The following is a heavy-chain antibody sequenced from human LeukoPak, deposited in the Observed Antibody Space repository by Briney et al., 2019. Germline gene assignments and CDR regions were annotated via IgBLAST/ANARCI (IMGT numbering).Heavy chain of an antibody. V-gene: IGHV3-30*02. CDR3: ARSPGGSSWFFDY. D-gene: IGHD6-13*01. CDR1: GFTFSSYG. Sequence: GGSLRLSCAASGFTFSSYGLHWVRQAPGKGLEWVAFIRYDGSNKYYADSVKGRFTISRDNAKSSLYLQMNSLRAEDTAVYYCARSPGGSSWFFDYWGQGTLVTVSS. CDR2: IRYDGSNK. J-gene: IGHJ4*02.